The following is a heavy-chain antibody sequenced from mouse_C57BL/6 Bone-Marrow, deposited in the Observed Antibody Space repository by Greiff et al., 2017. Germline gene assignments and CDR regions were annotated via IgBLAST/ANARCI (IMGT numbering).Heavy chain of an antibody. CDR2: INPGSGGT. V-gene: IGHV1-54*01. Sequence: VQLQQSGAELVRPGTSVKVSCKASGYAFTNYLIEWVKQRPGQGLEWIGVINPGSGGTNYNEKFKGKATLTADKSASTAYMPLSSLTSEDSAVYFCARKGVAGYWGQGTTLTVSS. D-gene: IGHD1-3*01. J-gene: IGHJ2*01. CDR1: GYAFTNYL. CDR3: ARKGVAGY.